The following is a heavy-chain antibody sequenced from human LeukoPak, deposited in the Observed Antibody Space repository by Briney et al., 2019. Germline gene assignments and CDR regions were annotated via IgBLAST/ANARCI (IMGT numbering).Heavy chain of an antibody. CDR1: GGSISSSSYY. Sequence: SETLSLTCSVSGGSISSSSYYWGWIRQSPGKGLEWIGSMYYSGSTYYNPSLKSRVTISVDTSKNQFSLKVSSVTAADTAVYYCARLVPYSSNWYFDYWGQETLVTVSS. J-gene: IGHJ4*02. CDR2: MYYSGST. V-gene: IGHV4-39*01. CDR3: ARLVPYSSNWYFDY. D-gene: IGHD6-13*01.